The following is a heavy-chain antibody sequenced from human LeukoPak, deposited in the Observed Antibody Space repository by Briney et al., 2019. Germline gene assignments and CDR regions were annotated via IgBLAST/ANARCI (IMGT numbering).Heavy chain of an antibody. J-gene: IGHJ4*02. Sequence: GGSLRLSCVASGFTFSSYGMSWVRQVPGKGLEWVSSISSSSSYIYYADSMKGRFTISRDNAKNPLYLQMNSLRGEDTAVYYCARGDLPGYSYGYFDYWGQGTLVTVSS. D-gene: IGHD5-18*01. V-gene: IGHV3-21*01. CDR1: GFTFSSYG. CDR2: ISSSSSYI. CDR3: ARGDLPGYSYGYFDY.